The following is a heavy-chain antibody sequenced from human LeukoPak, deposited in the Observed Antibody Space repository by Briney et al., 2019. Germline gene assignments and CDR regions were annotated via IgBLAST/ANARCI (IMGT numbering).Heavy chain of an antibody. CDR1: GFTSSSYS. D-gene: IGHD4-23*01. Sequence: GGSLRLSCAASGFTSSSYSMNWVRQAPGKGLEWVSSISSSSSYIYYADSVKGRFTISRDNAKNSLYLQMNSLRAEDTAVYYCARDRRAYGGNSEPAFDIWGQGTMVTVSS. J-gene: IGHJ3*02. V-gene: IGHV3-21*01. CDR3: ARDRRAYGGNSEPAFDI. CDR2: ISSSSSYI.